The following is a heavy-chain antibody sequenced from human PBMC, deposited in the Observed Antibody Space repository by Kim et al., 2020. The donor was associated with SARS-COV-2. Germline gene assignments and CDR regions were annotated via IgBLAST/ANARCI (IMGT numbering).Heavy chain of an antibody. CDR1: GFTFSSYG. CDR2: ISYDGSNK. CDR3: AKGIEAATLRFLEWLPSGAYYYYGMDV. D-gene: IGHD3-3*01. V-gene: IGHV3-30*18. Sequence: GGSLRLSCAASGFTFSSYGMHWVRQAPGKGLEWVAVISYDGSNKYYADSVKGRFTISRDNSKNTLYLQMNSLRAEDTAVYYCAKGIEAATLRFLEWLPSGAYYYYGMDVWGQGTTVTVSS. J-gene: IGHJ6*02.